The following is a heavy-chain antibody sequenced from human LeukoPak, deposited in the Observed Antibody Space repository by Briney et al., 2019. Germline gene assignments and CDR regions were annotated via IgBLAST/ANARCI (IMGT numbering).Heavy chain of an antibody. J-gene: IGHJ4*02. D-gene: IGHD6-13*01. Sequence: PGGSLRLSCAASGFTFSYYGMHWVRQAPGKGLEWVAVISYDGSSKYYADSVKGRFTISRDNSKNTLYLQMNSLRAEDTAVYYCAKDGLAAAGWFGYWGQGTLVTVSS. CDR1: GFTFSYYG. CDR2: ISYDGSSK. V-gene: IGHV3-30*18. CDR3: AKDGLAAAGWFGY.